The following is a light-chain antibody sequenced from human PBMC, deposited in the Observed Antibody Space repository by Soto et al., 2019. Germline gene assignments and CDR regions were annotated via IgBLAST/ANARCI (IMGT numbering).Light chain of an antibody. CDR1: QSISSW. Sequence: DIQMTQSPSTLSASVGDRVTITCRVSQSISSWLAWYQQKPGKAPKLLIYKASSLESGVPSRFSVSGSGTEFTLTISSLQPDDFATYYCQQYNNYLWTFGQGTKVEIK. CDR3: QQYNNYLWT. V-gene: IGKV1-5*03. J-gene: IGKJ1*01. CDR2: KAS.